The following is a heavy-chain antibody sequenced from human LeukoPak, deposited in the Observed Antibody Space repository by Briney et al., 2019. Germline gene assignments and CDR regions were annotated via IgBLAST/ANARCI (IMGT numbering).Heavy chain of an antibody. V-gene: IGHV3-30*02. CDR1: GFTFSTSG. Sequence: PGGSLRLSCAASGFTFSTSGMHWVRQAPGKGLEWVTFIRDDGSNKYYADSVKGRFTISRDNSRNTLYLQMNSLRPEDTAVFYCAKGNSYGMDVWGQGTTVTVSS. J-gene: IGHJ6*02. CDR2: IRDDGSNK. CDR3: AKGNSYGMDV.